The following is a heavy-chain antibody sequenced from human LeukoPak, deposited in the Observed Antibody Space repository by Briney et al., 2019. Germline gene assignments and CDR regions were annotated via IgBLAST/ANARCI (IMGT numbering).Heavy chain of an antibody. J-gene: IGHJ3*01. CDR3: TRGPGSLNAFDF. CDR2: IYSGGNT. V-gene: IGHV3-66*01. Sequence: PGGSLRLSCAVSELTVNYNYMTWVRQAPGKGLNWVSTIYSGGNTFYSDSVKGRFTISKDKSKNTLYLQMSSLRADDTAVYYCTRGPGSLNAFDFWGQGTMVTVSS. CDR1: ELTVNYNY.